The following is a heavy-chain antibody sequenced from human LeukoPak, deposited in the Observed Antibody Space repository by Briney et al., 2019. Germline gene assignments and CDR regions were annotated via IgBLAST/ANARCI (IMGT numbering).Heavy chain of an antibody. CDR3: ANPQVLPPESFDP. CDR2: SSCSGGST. V-gene: IGHV3-23*01. Sequence: GAFLSLSSVSCGFTISSYAISWVRRPPRRELLWFSGSSCSGGSTYYDPSLKGRVTISGDKSKNQLYLQLNTLTAEDTAVYYCANPQVLPPESFDPWGQRTLVTVSS. J-gene: IGHJ5*02. CDR1: GFTISSYA.